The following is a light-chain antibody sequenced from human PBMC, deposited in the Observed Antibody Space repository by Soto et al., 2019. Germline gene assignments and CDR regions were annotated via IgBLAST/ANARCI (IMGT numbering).Light chain of an antibody. V-gene: IGLV2-14*03. Sequence: QSVLTQPASVSGSPGQSITISCTGTSSDVGGYHYVSWYQQHPGKAPRLIIYEVAHQPSGVSDRFSGSKSGNTAYLTISGLQAEDEAHYFCSSYTSSVTLLFGGGTKVTVL. CDR2: EVA. CDR3: SSYTSSVTLL. CDR1: SSDVGGYHY. J-gene: IGLJ2*01.